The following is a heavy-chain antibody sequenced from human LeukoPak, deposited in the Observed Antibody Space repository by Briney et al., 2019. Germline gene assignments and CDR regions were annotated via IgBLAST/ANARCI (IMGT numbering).Heavy chain of an antibody. CDR2: IYHSGST. CDR1: GGSISSGGYS. Sequence: PSETLSLTCAVSGGSISSGGYSWSWIRQPPGKGLEWIGYIYHSGSTYYNPSLKSRVTISVDRSKNQFFLKLSSVTAADTAVYYCARDRYCSSTSCYPDTWGQGTLVTVSS. D-gene: IGHD2-2*01. CDR3: ARDRYCSSTSCYPDT. V-gene: IGHV4-30-2*01. J-gene: IGHJ5*02.